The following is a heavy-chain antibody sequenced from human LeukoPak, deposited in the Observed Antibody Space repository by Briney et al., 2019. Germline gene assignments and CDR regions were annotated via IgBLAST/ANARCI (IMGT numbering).Heavy chain of an antibody. J-gene: IGHJ4*02. V-gene: IGHV4-31*03. CDR1: GGSISSGGYY. D-gene: IGHD3-3*01. CDR3: ASSFWSGSSFDY. CDR2: IYYSGST. Sequence: PSETLSLTCTVSGGSISSGGYYWSWIRQHPGKGLEWIGYIYYSGSTYYNPSLKSRVTISVDTSKNQFSLKLSSVTAADTAVYYCASSFWSGSSFDYWGQGTLVTVSS.